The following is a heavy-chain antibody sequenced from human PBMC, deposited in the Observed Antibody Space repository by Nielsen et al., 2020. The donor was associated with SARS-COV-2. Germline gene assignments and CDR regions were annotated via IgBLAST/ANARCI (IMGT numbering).Heavy chain of an antibody. D-gene: IGHD3-9*01. Sequence: WIRQPPGKGLEWIGEINHSGSTNYNPSLKSRVTISVDTSKNQFSLKLSSVTAADTAVYYCARFSRNYDILTGYERRDPFDYWGQGTLVTVSS. CDR2: INHSGST. CDR3: ARFSRNYDILTGYERRDPFDY. V-gene: IGHV4-34*01. J-gene: IGHJ4*02.